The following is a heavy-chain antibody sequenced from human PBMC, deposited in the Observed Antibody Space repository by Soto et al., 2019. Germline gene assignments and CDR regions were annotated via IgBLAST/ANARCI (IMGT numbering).Heavy chain of an antibody. CDR1: GFTFDDYA. CDR2: ISWQSGSI. V-gene: IGHV3-9*01. Sequence: EVQLVESGGGLVQPGRSLRLSCAASGFTFDDYAMHWVRQAPGKGLEWVSGISWQSGSIGYADSVKGRFTISRDNAKNSLYLQMHSLRAEETALYYCAKALSSGSTDFDYWGQGTLVTVSS. J-gene: IGHJ4*02. CDR3: AKALSSGSTDFDY. D-gene: IGHD6-19*01.